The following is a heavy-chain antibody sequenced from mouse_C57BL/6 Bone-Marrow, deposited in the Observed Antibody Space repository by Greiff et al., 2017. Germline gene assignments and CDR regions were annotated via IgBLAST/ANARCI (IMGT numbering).Heavy chain of an antibody. J-gene: IGHJ3*01. CDR3: ARLWPWFAY. D-gene: IGHD6-1*01. CDR1: GYTFTSYW. V-gene: IGHV1-64*01. Sequence: QVQLQQPGAELVKPGASVKLSCKASGYTFTSYWMHWVKQRPGQGLEWIGMIHPNSGSTNYNEKFKSKATLTVAKSSSTAYMQLSSLTSEDSAVYYYARLWPWFAYWGQGTLVTVSA. CDR2: IHPNSGST.